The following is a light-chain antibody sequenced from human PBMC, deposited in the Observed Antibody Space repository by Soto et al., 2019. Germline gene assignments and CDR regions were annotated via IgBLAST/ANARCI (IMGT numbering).Light chain of an antibody. J-gene: IGKJ2*01. CDR3: QQAFSRPYT. CDR1: QIVRSN. CDR2: AAS. Sequence: DIQMTQSPSSLSASVGDRVTITCRASQIVRSNLNWYQQKPGKVPELLIYAASTSQPGVPSRFRGSGSGTDFTLTVSSLQPEDFATYHCQQAFSRPYTFGQGTKLEIE. V-gene: IGKV1-39*01.